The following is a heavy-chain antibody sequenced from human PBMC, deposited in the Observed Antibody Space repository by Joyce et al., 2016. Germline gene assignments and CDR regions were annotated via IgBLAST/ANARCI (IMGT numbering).Heavy chain of an antibody. CDR2: SSSYT. CDR3: ARDQRGRYDHWYFDL. D-gene: IGHD3-16*01. Sequence: SSSYTFYADAVRGRFNISRDNAKDTLYLQMNRLRVEDTAADYCARDQRGRYDHWYFDLWGRGTLVTVSS. V-gene: IGHV3-21*01. J-gene: IGHJ2*01.